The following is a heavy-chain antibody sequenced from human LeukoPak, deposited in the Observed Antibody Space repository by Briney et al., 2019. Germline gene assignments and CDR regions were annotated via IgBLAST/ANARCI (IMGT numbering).Heavy chain of an antibody. D-gene: IGHD1-26*01. J-gene: IGHJ5*02. Sequence: TGGSPRLSCAASGFAVSTNYLSWVRQAPGKGLEWVSVIFIDGSTYYTDSVKGRFTISRDNSKNTLYLQMNSLRPEDTAVYYCARDQRSESYYPWGWFDPWGQGTLVTVSS. CDR1: GFAVSTNY. V-gene: IGHV3-66*02. CDR2: IFIDGST. CDR3: ARDQRSESYYPWGWFDP.